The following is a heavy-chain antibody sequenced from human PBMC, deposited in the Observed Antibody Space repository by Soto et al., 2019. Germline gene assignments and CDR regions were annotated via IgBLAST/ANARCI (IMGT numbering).Heavy chain of an antibody. CDR2: IIPMFGTA. CDR1: GGTFRSDA. Sequence: QVQLVQSGAEVKKPGSSVKVSCKACGGTFRSDAISWVRQAPGRGLEWMGGIIPMFGTANYARKFQDRVTITADESTSTAYMEVISLTSEDTAVYFCARAEQQLRYYYYSMDVWGQGPTVTVAS. V-gene: IGHV1-69*12. CDR3: ARAEQQLRYYYYSMDV. D-gene: IGHD6-13*01. J-gene: IGHJ6*02.